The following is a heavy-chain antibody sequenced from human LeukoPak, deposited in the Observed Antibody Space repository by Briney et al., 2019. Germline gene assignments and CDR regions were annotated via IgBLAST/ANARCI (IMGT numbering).Heavy chain of an antibody. CDR1: GFTFSNYA. D-gene: IGHD2-15*01. CDR2: ISGGGGST. V-gene: IGHV3-23*01. CDR3: AKVEAGGGHFDY. Sequence: GGSLRLSCAASGFTFSNYAMTWVRQAPGKGLEWVSTISGGGGSTYYADSVKGRFTLSRDNSKNTLYLQMNSLGAEDTAIYYCAKVEAGGGHFDYWGQGTLVTVSS. J-gene: IGHJ4*02.